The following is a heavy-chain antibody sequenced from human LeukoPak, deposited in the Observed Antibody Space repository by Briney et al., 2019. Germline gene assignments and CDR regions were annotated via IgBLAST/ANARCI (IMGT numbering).Heavy chain of an antibody. CDR2: ISSSSSTI. V-gene: IGHV3-48*01. CDR3: ASWITMVRGVIRGMDV. D-gene: IGHD3-10*01. Sequence: GGSLRLSCAASGFSFSSYSMNWVRQAPGKGLEWVSYISSSSSTIYYADSVKGRFTISRDNAKNSLYLQMNSLRAEDTAVYYCASWITMVRGVIRGMDVWGQGTTVTVSS. J-gene: IGHJ6*02. CDR1: GFSFSSYS.